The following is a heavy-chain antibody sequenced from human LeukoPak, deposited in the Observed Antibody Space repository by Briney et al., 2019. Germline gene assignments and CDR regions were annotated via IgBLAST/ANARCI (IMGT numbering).Heavy chain of an antibody. Sequence: GGPLRLSCAASGFTFDDYAMHWVRQAPGKVLEWVSLISWDGGSTYYADSVKGRFTISRDNSKNTLYLQMNSLRVEDTATYYCAKLKVFGSGSWDYWGQGSLVTVSS. D-gene: IGHD3-10*01. CDR3: AKLKVFGSGSWDY. CDR2: ISWDGGST. J-gene: IGHJ4*02. CDR1: GFTFDDYA. V-gene: IGHV3-43D*03.